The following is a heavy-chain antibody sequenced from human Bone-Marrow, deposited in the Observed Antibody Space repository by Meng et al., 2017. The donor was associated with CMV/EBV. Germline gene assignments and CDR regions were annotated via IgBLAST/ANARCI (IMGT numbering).Heavy chain of an antibody. V-gene: IGHV3-49*04. Sequence: GGSLRLSCAASGFTFSSYGMHWVRQAPGKGLEWLGFIRSKAYGETTEYASSVKGRFTISRDYSKSIAYLQMDSLKAEDTAVYYCTPESYWGQGTLVTVSS. J-gene: IGHJ4*02. CDR2: IRSKAYGETT. CDR3: TPESY. CDR1: GFTFSSYG.